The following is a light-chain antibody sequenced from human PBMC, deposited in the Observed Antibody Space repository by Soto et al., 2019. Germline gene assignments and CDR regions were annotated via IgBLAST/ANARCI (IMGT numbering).Light chain of an antibody. J-gene: IGKJ5*01. CDR1: QSVSSSY. Sequence: EIGLTQSPGTLSLSPGERASLSCRSSQSVSSSYLAWYQQKPGQAPRLLIYGASSRATGIPDRFSGSGSGTDFTLTISSLQPEDFATYSCQQSYNSPQTFGQGTRLEI. V-gene: IGKV3-20*01. CDR2: GAS. CDR3: QQSYNSPQT.